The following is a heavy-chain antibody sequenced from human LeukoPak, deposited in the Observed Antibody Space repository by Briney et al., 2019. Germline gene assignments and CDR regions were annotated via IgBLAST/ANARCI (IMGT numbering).Heavy chain of an antibody. CDR3: ASYSYGYRSLDY. CDR2: ISSSGSTI. J-gene: IGHJ4*02. D-gene: IGHD5-18*01. V-gene: IGHV3-48*03. Sequence: QPGGSLRLSCAASGFTFSSYEMNWVRQAPGKGLEWVSYISSSGSTIYYADSVKGRFTISRDNAKNSLYLQMNCLRAEDTAVYYCASYSYGYRSLDYWGQGTLVTVSS. CDR1: GFTFSSYE.